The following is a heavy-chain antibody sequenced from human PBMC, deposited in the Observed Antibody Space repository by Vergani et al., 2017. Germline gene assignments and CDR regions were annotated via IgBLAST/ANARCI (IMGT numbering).Heavy chain of an antibody. V-gene: IGHV3-23*01. Sequence: EVQLLESGGDLVPPGGSLRLSCAASGFTFNHYAMNWVRQAPGKGLEWVSGIRGWGGSTYYAGSVKGRFTISRDSSKNTLYLQMNSLSAGDTAVYYCARAIPRNSGYNYLYYFLPMDVWGKGTTVTVSS. CDR1: GFTFNHYA. J-gene: IGHJ6*04. D-gene: IGHD5-12*01. CDR3: ARAIPRNSGYNYLYYFLPMDV. CDR2: IRGWGGST.